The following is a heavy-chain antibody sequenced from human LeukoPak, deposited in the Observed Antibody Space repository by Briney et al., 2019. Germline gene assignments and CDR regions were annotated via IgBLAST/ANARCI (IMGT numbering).Heavy chain of an antibody. Sequence: PGGSLRLSCAASGFTFSSYEMNWVRQAPGKGLEWVSYISSSGSTIYYADSVKGRFTISRDNAKNSLYLQMNSLRAEDTAVYYCARGADIVVVVAAIFDYWGQGTLVPVSS. J-gene: IGHJ4*02. CDR3: ARGADIVVVVAAIFDY. D-gene: IGHD2-15*01. CDR1: GFTFSSYE. CDR2: ISSSGSTI. V-gene: IGHV3-48*03.